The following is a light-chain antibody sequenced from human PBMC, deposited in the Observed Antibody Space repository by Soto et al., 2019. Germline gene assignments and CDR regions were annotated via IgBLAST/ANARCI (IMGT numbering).Light chain of an antibody. Sequence: QPVLTQPASVSGSPGQAITISCTGTSSDVGSYSHVSWYQQHPGKAPKLMIYEGSKRPSGVSNRFSGSKSGNTASLTISGLQAEDEADYYCCSYAGSSSYVFGTGTKLTVL. CDR3: CSYAGSSSYV. V-gene: IGLV2-23*01. CDR2: EGS. CDR1: SSDVGSYSH. J-gene: IGLJ1*01.